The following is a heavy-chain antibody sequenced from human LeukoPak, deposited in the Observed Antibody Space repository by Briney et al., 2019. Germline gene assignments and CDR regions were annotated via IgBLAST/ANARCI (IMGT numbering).Heavy chain of an antibody. CDR2: IQYDGSNK. V-gene: IGHV3-30*02. Sequence: SGGSLRLSCAASGFTFSRYGMHWVRQAPGKGLEWVTFIQYDGSNKYYADSVKGRFTISRDNSKNTVYLQMNSLRTEDTAVYYCARSLTMVRAYDYWGQGTLVTVSS. D-gene: IGHD3-10*01. CDR1: GFTFSRYG. J-gene: IGHJ4*02. CDR3: ARSLTMVRAYDY.